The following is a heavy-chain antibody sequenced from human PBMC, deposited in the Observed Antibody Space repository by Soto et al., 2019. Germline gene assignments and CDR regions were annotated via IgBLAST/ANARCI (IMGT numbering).Heavy chain of an antibody. V-gene: IGHV3-74*01. J-gene: IGHJ2*01. CDR1: GFTFSRYW. CDR3: ARGYYDTNFDL. CDR2: INSDGSST. D-gene: IGHD3-22*01. Sequence: EVQLVESGGGLVQPGGSLRLSCAASGFTFSRYWMHWVRQAPGKGLVWVSRINSDGSSTSYAESVKGRFTISRDNAKNTLYLQMNSLRAEDTAVYYCARGYYDTNFDLWGRGTLVTVSS.